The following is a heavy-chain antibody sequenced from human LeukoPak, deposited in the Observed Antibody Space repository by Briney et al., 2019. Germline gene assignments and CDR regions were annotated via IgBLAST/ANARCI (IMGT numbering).Heavy chain of an antibody. Sequence: GGSLRLSCAASGFTFSSYAMSWVRQAPEKGLEWVSAISGSGGSTYYADSVKGRFTISRDNSKNTLYLQMNSLRAEDTAVYSCAKGGTNYDYVWGSYRYRLLGLDHWGRGTLVTVSS. D-gene: IGHD3-16*02. J-gene: IGHJ5*02. V-gene: IGHV3-23*01. CDR3: AKGGTNYDYVWGSYRYRLLGLDH. CDR1: GFTFSSYA. CDR2: ISGSGGST.